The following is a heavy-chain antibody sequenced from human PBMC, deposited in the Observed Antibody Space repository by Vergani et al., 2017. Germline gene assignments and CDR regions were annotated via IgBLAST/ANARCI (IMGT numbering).Heavy chain of an antibody. CDR2: ISSSSSYI. J-gene: IGHJ3*02. CDR3: ARDGRYYDSSGYDAFDI. Sequence: EVQLVESGGGLVKPGGSLRLSCAASGFTFSSYSMNWVRQAPGKGLVWVSSISSSSSYIYYADSVKGRFTISRDNAKNSLYLQMNSLRAEDTAVYYCARDGRYYDSSGYDAFDIWGQGTMVTVSS. CDR1: GFTFSSYS. V-gene: IGHV3-21*01. D-gene: IGHD3-22*01.